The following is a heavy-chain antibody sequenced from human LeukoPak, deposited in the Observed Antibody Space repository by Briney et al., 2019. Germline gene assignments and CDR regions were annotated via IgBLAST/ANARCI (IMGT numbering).Heavy chain of an antibody. J-gene: IGHJ4*02. Sequence: GGSLRLSCAASGFTFSSYAMSWVRQAPGKGLEWVSAISGSGGSTYYADSVKGRFTISRDNSKNTLYLQMNSLRAEDTAVYYCAKDLYYDSSGYYYYWGQGTPVTVSS. CDR1: GFTFSSYA. V-gene: IGHV3-23*01. D-gene: IGHD3-22*01. CDR2: ISGSGGST. CDR3: AKDLYYDSSGYYYY.